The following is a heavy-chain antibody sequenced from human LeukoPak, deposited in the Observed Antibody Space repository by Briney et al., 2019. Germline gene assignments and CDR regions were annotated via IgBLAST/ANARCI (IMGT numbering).Heavy chain of an antibody. V-gene: IGHV3-21*01. Sequence: GGSLRLSCAASGFTFSSYSMNWARQAPGKGLEWVSSISSSSSYIYYADSVKGRFTISRDNAKNSLYLQMNSLRAEDTAVYYCARDRHYDILTGYTYYYYYYMDVWGKGTTVTISS. CDR1: GFTFSSYS. J-gene: IGHJ6*03. D-gene: IGHD3-9*01. CDR2: ISSSSSYI. CDR3: ARDRHYDILTGYTYYYYYYMDV.